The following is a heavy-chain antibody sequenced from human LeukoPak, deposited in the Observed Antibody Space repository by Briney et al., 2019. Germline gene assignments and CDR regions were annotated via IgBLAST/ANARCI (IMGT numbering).Heavy chain of an antibody. CDR3: ARVFYYYDSSGYYYEVFDY. Sequence: PGGSLRLSCAASGFTFSSYSMNWVRQAPGKGLEWVSYISSSTIYYADSVKGRFTISRDNAKNSLYLQMNSLRAEDTAVYYCARVFYYYDSSGYYYEVFDYWGQGTLVTVSS. CDR2: ISSSTI. D-gene: IGHD3-22*01. J-gene: IGHJ4*02. V-gene: IGHV3-48*01. CDR1: GFTFSSYS.